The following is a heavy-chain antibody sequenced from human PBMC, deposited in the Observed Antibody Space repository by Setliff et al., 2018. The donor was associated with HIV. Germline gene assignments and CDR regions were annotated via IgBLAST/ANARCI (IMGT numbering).Heavy chain of an antibody. D-gene: IGHD6-19*01. J-gene: IGHJ6*03. V-gene: IGHV1-8*01. CDR3: ARGLAVAGKSYCYYYYMDV. CDR1: GGSISSYY. CDR2: MNPNSGVS. Sequence: TCTVSGGSISSYYWSWIRQPPGKGLERMGWMNPNSGVSGYGQKFQGRVTMTRDTSISTACMELSSLRSEDTAVYYCARGLAVAGKSYCYYYYMDVWGKGTTVTVSS.